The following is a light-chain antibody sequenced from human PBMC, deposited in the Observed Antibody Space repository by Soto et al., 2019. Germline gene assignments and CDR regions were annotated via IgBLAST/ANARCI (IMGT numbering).Light chain of an antibody. CDR3: QSYDSSLSGSV. Sequence: QSVLTQPPSVSGAPGQRVTISCTGSSSNIGAGYDVHWYQQLPGTVPKLLIYGNSNRPSGVPDRFSGSKSGTSASLAITGLQAEDEADYYCQSYDSSLSGSVFCGGTKLTVL. J-gene: IGLJ2*01. V-gene: IGLV1-40*01. CDR1: SSNIGAGYD. CDR2: GNS.